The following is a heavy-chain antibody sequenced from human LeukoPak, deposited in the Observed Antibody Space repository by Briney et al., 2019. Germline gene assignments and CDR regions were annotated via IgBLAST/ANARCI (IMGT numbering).Heavy chain of an antibody. Sequence: GGSLRLSCAASGFTFSSYEMNWVRQAPGKGLVWVSGVKSDASSTYYADSVKGRFTISRDNAKNTLYLQMNSLRAEDTAVYYCARDTGRAFDIWGQGTMVTVSS. V-gene: IGHV3-74*01. CDR1: GFTFSSYE. CDR3: ARDTGRAFDI. J-gene: IGHJ3*02. D-gene: IGHD4-17*01. CDR2: VKSDASST.